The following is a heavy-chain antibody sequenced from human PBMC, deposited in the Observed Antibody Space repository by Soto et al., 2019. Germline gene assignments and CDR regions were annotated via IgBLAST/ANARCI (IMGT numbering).Heavy chain of an antibody. J-gene: IGHJ4*02. CDR2: IIPLFGTA. CDR3: ARDYGHDCSGGNCYFYL. D-gene: IGHD2-15*01. V-gene: IGHV1-69*13. CDR1: GGTITRYG. Sequence: SVKLSCKASGGTITRYGFNWVRQAPGHGLECMGGIIPLFGTANYAQKFQGRVTITADESTSTAHMELRSLRSEDTAVYYCARDYGHDCSGGNCYFYLWGQGTLVTVSS.